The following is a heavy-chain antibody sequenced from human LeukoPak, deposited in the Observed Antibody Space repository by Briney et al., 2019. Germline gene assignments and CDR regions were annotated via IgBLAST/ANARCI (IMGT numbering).Heavy chain of an antibody. CDR2: IYPADSDT. CDR1: GYSFTTNW. CDR3: ARHGSSWYGGGS. V-gene: IGHV5-51*01. Sequence: RGESLKISCKTSGYSFTTNWIGWVRQMPGKGLEWMAIIYPADSDTRYSPSFQGQITISADKSISTAYLQWSSLKASDTAMYYCARHGSSWYGGGSWGQGTMVTVSS. D-gene: IGHD6-13*01. J-gene: IGHJ3*01.